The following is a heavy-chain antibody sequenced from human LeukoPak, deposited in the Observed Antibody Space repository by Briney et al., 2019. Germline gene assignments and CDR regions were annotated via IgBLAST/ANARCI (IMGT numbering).Heavy chain of an antibody. CDR1: GFTFSSYG. J-gene: IGHJ5*02. D-gene: IGHD1-1*01. CDR2: ISGSGATT. CDR3: AKSPGTTGWFDP. V-gene: IGHV3-23*01. Sequence: PGGSLRLSCAASGFTFSSYGMSWVRQAPGKGLEWVSSISGSGATTYYADSAKGRFTVSRDNSKNTLYLQMNSLRAEDTAVYYCAKSPGTTGWFDPWGQGTLVTVPS.